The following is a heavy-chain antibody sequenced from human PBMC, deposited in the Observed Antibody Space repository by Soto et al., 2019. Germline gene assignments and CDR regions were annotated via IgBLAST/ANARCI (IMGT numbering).Heavy chain of an antibody. CDR2: ISYDGSNK. V-gene: IGHV3-30*18. Sequence: GGSLRLSCAASGFTFSSYGMHWVRQAPGKGLEWVAVISYDGSNKYYADSVKGRFTISRDNSKNTLYLQMNSLRAEDTAVYYCAKLPYDYVWGSYRYNSPYFDYWGQGTLVTVSS. CDR1: GFTFSSYG. J-gene: IGHJ4*02. D-gene: IGHD3-16*02. CDR3: AKLPYDYVWGSYRYNSPYFDY.